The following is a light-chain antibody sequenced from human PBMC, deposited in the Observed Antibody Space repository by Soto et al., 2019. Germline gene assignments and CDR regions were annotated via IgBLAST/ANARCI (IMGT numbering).Light chain of an antibody. CDR3: SAYTTTSTLI. CDR2: EVN. Sequence: QSVLTQPPSVSGAPGQRVTISCTGTSSDVGGYDYVSWYQQHPGTAPKLMLYEVNNRPSGVSNRFSGSKSGNTASLIISGLQTEDEADYYCSAYTTTSTLIFGTGTKVTVL. J-gene: IGLJ1*01. V-gene: IGLV2-14*01. CDR1: SSDVGGYDY.